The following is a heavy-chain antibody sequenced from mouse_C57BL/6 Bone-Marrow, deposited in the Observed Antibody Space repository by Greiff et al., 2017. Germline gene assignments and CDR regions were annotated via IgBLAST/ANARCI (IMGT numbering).Heavy chain of an antibody. CDR1: GYTFTSYG. Sequence: VKLQESGAELARPGASVKLSCKASGYTFTSYGISWVKQRTGQGLEWIGEIYPRSGNTYYNEKFKGKATLTADESSSTAYMELRSLTSEDSAVYFCAREEYYGSGGFAYWGQGTLVTVSA. J-gene: IGHJ3*01. CDR2: IYPRSGNT. D-gene: IGHD1-1*01. V-gene: IGHV1-81*01. CDR3: AREEYYGSGGFAY.